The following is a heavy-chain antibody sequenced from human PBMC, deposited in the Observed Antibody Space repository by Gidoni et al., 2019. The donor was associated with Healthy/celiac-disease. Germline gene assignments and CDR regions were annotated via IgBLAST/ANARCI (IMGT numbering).Heavy chain of an antibody. D-gene: IGHD1-26*01. CDR3: ARDSEGDFDY. Sequence: EVQLVESGGGLVKPGGSLRLSCAASVFTFSSYSMNGVRQAPGRGLEWVSSISSSSSYIYYADSVKGRFTISRDNAKNSLYLQMNSLRAEDTAVYYCARDSEGDFDYWGQGTLVTVSS. J-gene: IGHJ4*02. V-gene: IGHV3-21*01. CDR1: VFTFSSYS. CDR2: ISSSSSYI.